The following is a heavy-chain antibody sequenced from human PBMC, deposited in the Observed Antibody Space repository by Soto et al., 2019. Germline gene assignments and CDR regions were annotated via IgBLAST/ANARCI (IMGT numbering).Heavy chain of an antibody. D-gene: IGHD5-12*01. J-gene: IGHJ4*02. CDR1: GFTFSSYA. V-gene: IGHV3-23*01. CDR2: ISGSGDNT. Sequence: VQLLESGGGLVQPGGSLRLSCAASGFTFSSYAMSWVRQAPGKGLEWVSAISGSGDNTYYADSVKGRFTISRDNSKKTLYLQMNSLRAEDTAVYYCAKGYYSGYDLAYFDYWGQGALVTVPS. CDR3: AKGYYSGYDLAYFDY.